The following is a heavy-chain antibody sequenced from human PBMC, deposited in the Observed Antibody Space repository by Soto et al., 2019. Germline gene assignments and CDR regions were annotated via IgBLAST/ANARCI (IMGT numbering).Heavy chain of an antibody. D-gene: IGHD2-21*01. CDR1: GFTFSSYA. CDR2: IRGSGGGT. J-gene: IGHJ3*02. CDR3: AKDCGRIAARCNAFDI. V-gene: IGHV3-23*01. Sequence: PGGALRLSCAASGFTFSSYAMSWVRQAPGKGLEWGSAIRGSGGGTYYADSVKGRFTISRDNSKNTLYLQMNSLRAEATAVYYCAKDCGRIAARCNAFDIWGQGTMVTVSS.